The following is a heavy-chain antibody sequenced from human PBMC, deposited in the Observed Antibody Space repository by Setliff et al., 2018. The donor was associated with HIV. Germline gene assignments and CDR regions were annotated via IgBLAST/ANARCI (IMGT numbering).Heavy chain of an antibody. V-gene: IGHV4-38-2*01. D-gene: IGHD2-8*02. CDR1: GYSISSGYY. J-gene: IGHJ6*03. CDR2: IYHSGTT. Sequence: PSETLSLTCAVSGYSISSGYYWGWIRQPPGKGLEWIGSIYHSGTTYYNPSLKSRVTVSVDTSKNQFSLKLGSVTAADTAVYYCARVSITYWYSIPRDYYYYMDVWGEGTTVTVSS. CDR3: ARVSITYWYSIPRDYYYYMDV.